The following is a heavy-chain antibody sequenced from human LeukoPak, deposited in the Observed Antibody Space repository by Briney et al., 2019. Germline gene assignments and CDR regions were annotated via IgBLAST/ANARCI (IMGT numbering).Heavy chain of an antibody. CDR2: ISSSGGTT. CDR3: AKDRNACPTNSDS. D-gene: IGHD5-24*01. J-gene: IGHJ4*02. Sequence: GGSLRLSCAASGFTFSTYAGNWVRQAPGKGLEWVSAISSSGGTTYYADSVKGRFSISRDNSKNTLYLRMNSLRAEDTAIYYCAKDRNACPTNSDSWGQGTLVTVSA. CDR1: GFTFSTYA. V-gene: IGHV3-23*01.